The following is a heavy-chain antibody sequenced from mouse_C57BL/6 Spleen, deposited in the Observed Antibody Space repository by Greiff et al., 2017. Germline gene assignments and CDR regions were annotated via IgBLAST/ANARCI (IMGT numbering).Heavy chain of an antibody. J-gene: IGHJ2*01. D-gene: IGHD1-1*01. CDR1: GFTFTDYY. CDR3: ARYPLTTVVEGYFDY. V-gene: IGHV7-3*01. CDR2: IRNKANGYTT. Sequence: DVMLVESGGGLVQPGGSLSLSCAASGFTFTDYYMSWVRQPPGKALEWLGFIRNKANGYTTEYSASVKGRFTISRDNSQSILYLQMNALRAEDSATYYCARYPLTTVVEGYFDYWGQGTTLTVSS.